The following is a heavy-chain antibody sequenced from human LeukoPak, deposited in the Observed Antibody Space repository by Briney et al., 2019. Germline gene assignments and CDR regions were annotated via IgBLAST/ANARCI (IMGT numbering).Heavy chain of an antibody. J-gene: IGHJ4*02. CDR3: ARGRVAVAGIPPFDY. CDR2: INPNSGGT. Sequence: ASVKVSCKASGYTFTGYYMHWVRQAPGQGLEWMGWINPNSGGTNYAQKFQGRVTMTRDTSISTAYMELSRLRSDDTAVYYCARGRVAVAGIPPFDYWGQGTLVTVSS. CDR1: GYTFTGYY. V-gene: IGHV1-2*02. D-gene: IGHD6-19*01.